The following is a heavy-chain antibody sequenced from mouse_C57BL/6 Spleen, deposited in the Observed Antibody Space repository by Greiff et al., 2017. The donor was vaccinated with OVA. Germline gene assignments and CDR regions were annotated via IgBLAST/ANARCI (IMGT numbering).Heavy chain of an antibody. D-gene: IGHD2-4*01. Sequence: VQLQQSGPELVKPGASVKISCKASGYAFSSSWMNWVKQRPGKGLEWIGRIYPGDGDTNYNGKFKGKATLTADKSSSTAYMQLSSLTSEDSAVYCCAGLRLGYAMDYWGQGTSVTVSS. J-gene: IGHJ4*01. CDR2: IYPGDGDT. CDR3: AGLRLGYAMDY. CDR1: GYAFSSSW. V-gene: IGHV1-82*01.